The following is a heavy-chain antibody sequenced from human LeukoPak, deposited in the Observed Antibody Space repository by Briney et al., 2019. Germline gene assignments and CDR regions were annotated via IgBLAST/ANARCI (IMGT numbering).Heavy chain of an antibody. CDR3: AREVILSAFDI. J-gene: IGHJ3*02. CDR1: GRSFSGYY. D-gene: IGHD3-16*02. CDR2: INHSGST. Sequence: SQTLSPTCAVDGRSFSGYYWSWIRQPPGKGLEWIGEINHSGSTNYNPSLKSRVTISVDTSKNQFSLELSSVTAADTAVYYCAREVILSAFDIWGQGTMVTVSS. V-gene: IGHV4-34*01.